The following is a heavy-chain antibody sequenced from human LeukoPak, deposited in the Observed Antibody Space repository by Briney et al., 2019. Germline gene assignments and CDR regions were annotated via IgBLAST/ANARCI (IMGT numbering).Heavy chain of an antibody. Sequence: ASVKVSCKASGYTFTSYDINWVRQATGQGLEWMGWMNPNSGNTGYAQKFRGRVTMTRNTSISTAYMELSSLRSEDTAVYYCARGRYTSSWYEGYYYYGMDVWGQGTTVTVSS. CDR1: GYTFTSYD. CDR2: MNPNSGNT. V-gene: IGHV1-8*01. CDR3: ARGRYTSSWYEGYYYYGMDV. D-gene: IGHD6-13*01. J-gene: IGHJ6*02.